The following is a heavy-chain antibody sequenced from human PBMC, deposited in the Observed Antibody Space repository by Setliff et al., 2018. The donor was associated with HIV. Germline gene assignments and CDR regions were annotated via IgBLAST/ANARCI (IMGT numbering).Heavy chain of an antibody. J-gene: IGHJ4*02. Sequence: PGESLKISCKGSGYTSTSYWIGWVRQMPGKGLEWMGIIYPGDSDTRYSPSFQGRVTISADKSINTAYLQWSSLQASDTAMYYCARRASKASLDYWGQGTLVTAPQ. CDR2: IYPGDSDT. V-gene: IGHV5-51*01. CDR1: GYTSTSYW. CDR3: ARRASKASLDY.